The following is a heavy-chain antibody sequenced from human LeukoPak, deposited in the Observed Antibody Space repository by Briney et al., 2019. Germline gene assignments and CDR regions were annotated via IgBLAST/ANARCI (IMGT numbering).Heavy chain of an antibody. CDR1: GYTFSSYG. D-gene: IGHD2-15*01. V-gene: IGHV1-18*01. CDR3: ARSLGYCSGNSCSLDS. J-gene: IGHJ4*02. Sequence: ASVKVSCTASGYTFSSYGISCVRQAPGQGLEWMGWISAYNGNTNYAQKLQGRVTMTTDTSTSTAYMELRSLRSDDTAVYYCARSLGYCSGNSCSLDSWGQGTLVTVSS. CDR2: ISAYNGNT.